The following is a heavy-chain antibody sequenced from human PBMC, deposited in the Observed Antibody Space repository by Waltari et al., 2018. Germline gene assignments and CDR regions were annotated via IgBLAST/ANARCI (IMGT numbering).Heavy chain of an antibody. D-gene: IGHD5-12*01. Sequence: QVQLQESGPGLVKPSETLSLTCPVSGGPISSYYWRWIRQPPGKGLEWIVYIYYSGSTNYNPSLKSRVTISVDTSKNQFSLKLSSVTAADTAVYYCARGGRDGYNYGFDYWGQGTLVTVSS. J-gene: IGHJ4*02. V-gene: IGHV4-59*01. CDR3: ARGGRDGYNYGFDY. CDR1: GGPISSYY. CDR2: IYYSGST.